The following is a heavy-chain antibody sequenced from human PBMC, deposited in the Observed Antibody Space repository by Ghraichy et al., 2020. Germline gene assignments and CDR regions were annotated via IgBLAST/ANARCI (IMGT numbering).Heavy chain of an antibody. Sequence: SETLSLPCAVYGGSFSGYYWSWIRQPPGKGLEWIGEINHSGNTNYNPSLKSRVTISVDTSKNQFSLKLSSVTAADTAVYYCARGTRATGYSSRGNWFDPWSQGTLVTVSS. D-gene: IGHD6-19*01. V-gene: IGHV4-34*01. CDR2: INHSGNT. CDR3: ARGTRATGYSSRGNWFDP. CDR1: GGSFSGYY. J-gene: IGHJ5*02.